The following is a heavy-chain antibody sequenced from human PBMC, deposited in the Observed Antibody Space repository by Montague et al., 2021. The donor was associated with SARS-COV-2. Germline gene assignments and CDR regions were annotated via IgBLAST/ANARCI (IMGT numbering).Heavy chain of an antibody. CDR1: GGSFSGYY. V-gene: IGHV4-34*01. J-gene: IGHJ6*02. CDR3: ARGRLILLWFGELLSGGDYYGMDV. Sequence: SETLSLTCAVYGGSFSGYYWSWIRQPPGKGLEWIGEINHGGSTNYNPSLKSRVTISVDTSKNQFSLKLSSVTAADTAVYYCARGRLILLWFGELLSGGDYYGMDVWGQGTTVTVSS. D-gene: IGHD3-10*01. CDR2: INHGGST.